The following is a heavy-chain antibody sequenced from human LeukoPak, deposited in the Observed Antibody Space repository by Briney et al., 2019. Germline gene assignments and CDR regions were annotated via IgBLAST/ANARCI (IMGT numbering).Heavy chain of an antibody. CDR1: GGSISSSSYY. CDR2: IYYSGSN. V-gene: IGHV4-39*01. Sequence: SETLSLTCTVSGGSISSSSYYWGWIRQPPGKGLEWIGCIYYSGSNYYNPSLKGRVTISVDTSKNQFSLKLSSVTAADTAVYYCASPIITMVRGVIIHSFDYWGQGTLVTVSS. J-gene: IGHJ4*02. D-gene: IGHD3-10*01. CDR3: ASPIITMVRGVIIHSFDY.